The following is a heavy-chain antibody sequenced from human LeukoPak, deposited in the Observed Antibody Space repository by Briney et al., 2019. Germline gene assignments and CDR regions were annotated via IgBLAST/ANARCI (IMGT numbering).Heavy chain of an antibody. CDR1: GFTFSSYW. D-gene: IGHD2-21*02. CDR2: IKQDGSEK. CDR3: AKDMSGGDCPDY. J-gene: IGHJ4*02. V-gene: IGHV3-7*01. Sequence: GGSLRLSCAASGFTFSSYWMSWVRQAPEKGLEWVANIKQDGSEKYYVDSVKGRFTISRDNAKNTLYLQMNSLRAEDTAVYYCAKDMSGGDCPDYWGQGTLVTVSS.